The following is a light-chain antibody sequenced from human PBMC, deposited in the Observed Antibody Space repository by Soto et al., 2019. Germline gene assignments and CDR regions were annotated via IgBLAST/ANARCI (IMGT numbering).Light chain of an antibody. V-gene: IGKV3-20*01. J-gene: IGKJ1*01. CDR2: GAS. Sequence: EIVMTQSPATLSVSPGERVTLSCRASQSVSSSYLAWYQQKPGQAPRLLIFGASSRATGTPDRFSGSGSGTDFTLTISRLEPEDFAVYYCQQYGSSPPWTFGQGTKVDIK. CDR1: QSVSSSY. CDR3: QQYGSSPPWT.